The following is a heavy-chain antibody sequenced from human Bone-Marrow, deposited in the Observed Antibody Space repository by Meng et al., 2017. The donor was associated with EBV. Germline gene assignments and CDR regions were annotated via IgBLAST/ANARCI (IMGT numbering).Heavy chain of an antibody. J-gene: IGHJ4*02. CDR1: GFSLSTPGVG. CDR2: IYWDDDK. CDR3: AHRRDYSYFDY. D-gene: IGHD2-21*01. V-gene: IGHV2-5*02. Sequence: QTTLKESGPTLGKPTQTLTFTCTFSGFSLSTPGVGVGWIRQPPGEALEWLAVIYWDDDKRYSPSLKSRLTITKDTSKQQVVLTMTNMDPVDTATYYCAHRRDYSYFDYWGQGTLVTVSS.